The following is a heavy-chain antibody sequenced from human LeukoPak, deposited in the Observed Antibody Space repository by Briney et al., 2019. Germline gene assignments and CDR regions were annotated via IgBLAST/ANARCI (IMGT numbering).Heavy chain of an antibody. CDR2: INPNSGGT. V-gene: IGHV1-2*02. CDR1: GYTFTGYY. CDR3: ARDSYSSSPTGYFGY. D-gene: IGHD6-6*01. J-gene: IGHJ4*02. Sequence: ASVKVSCKASGYTFTGYYMHWVRQAPGQGLEWMGWINPNSGGTNYAQKFQGRVTMTRDTSISTAYMELSRLRSDDTAVYYCARDSYSSSPTGYFGYWGQGTLVTVSS.